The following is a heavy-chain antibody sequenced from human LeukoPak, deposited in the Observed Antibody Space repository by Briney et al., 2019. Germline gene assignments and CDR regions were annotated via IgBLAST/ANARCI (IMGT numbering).Heavy chain of an antibody. D-gene: IGHD1-26*01. CDR1: GGSISSYY. J-gene: IGHJ3*02. CDR3: ARDTGELLGFDI. V-gene: IGHV4-4*07. CDR2: IYTSGSP. Sequence: SETLSLTCTVSGGSISSYYWSWLRQPAGKGLEWLGRIYTSGSPNYNPSLKSRVTMSVDTSKNQFSLKLSSVTAADTAVYYCARDTGELLGFDIWGQGTMVTVSS.